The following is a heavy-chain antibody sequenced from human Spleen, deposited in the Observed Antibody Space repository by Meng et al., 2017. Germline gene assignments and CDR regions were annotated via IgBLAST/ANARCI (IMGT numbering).Heavy chain of an antibody. Sequence: GSLRLSCTVSGGSISSYYWSWIRQPPGKGLEWIGYIYYSGSTNYNPSLKSRVTISVDTSKNQFSLKLSSVTAADTAVYYCAALIAVAGTFDYWGQGTLVTVSS. CDR3: AALIAVAGTFDY. V-gene: IGHV4-59*01. CDR2: IYYSGST. CDR1: GGSISSYY. J-gene: IGHJ4*02. D-gene: IGHD6-19*01.